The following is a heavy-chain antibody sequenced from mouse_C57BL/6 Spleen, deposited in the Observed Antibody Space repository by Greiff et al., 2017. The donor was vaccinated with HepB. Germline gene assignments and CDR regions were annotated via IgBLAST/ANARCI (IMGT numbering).Heavy chain of an antibody. J-gene: IGHJ2*01. V-gene: IGHV1-59*01. Sequence: QVQLQQPGAELVRPGTSVKLSCKASGYTFTSYWMHWVKQRPGQGLEWIGVIDPSDSYTNYNQTFKGKATLTVDTSSSPAYMQLSSLTAEDSAVYYCASLGSTYYFDYWGQGTTLTVSS. CDR3: ASLGSTYYFDY. CDR1: GYTFTSYW. CDR2: IDPSDSYT. D-gene: IGHD5-1*01.